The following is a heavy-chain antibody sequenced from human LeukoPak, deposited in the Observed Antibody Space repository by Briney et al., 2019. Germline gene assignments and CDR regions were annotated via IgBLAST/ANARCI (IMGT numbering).Heavy chain of an antibody. CDR3: ASGDYDILTGYAYFDY. CDR1: GYSISNGYY. Sequence: PSETLSLTCTVSGYSISNGYYWGWIRQPPGKGLEWIGSIYHSGGTYYNPSLKSRLTISVDTSKNHYSLKLSSVTAADTAMYYCASGDYDILTGYAYFDYWGQGTLVTVSS. V-gene: IGHV4-38-2*02. D-gene: IGHD3-9*01. J-gene: IGHJ4*02. CDR2: IYHSGGT.